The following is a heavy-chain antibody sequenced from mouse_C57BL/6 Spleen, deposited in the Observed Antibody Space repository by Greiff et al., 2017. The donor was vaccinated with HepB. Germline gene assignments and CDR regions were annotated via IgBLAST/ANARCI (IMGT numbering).Heavy chain of an antibody. Sequence: DVMLVESGGGLVKPGGSLKLSCAASGFTFSDYGMHWVRQAPEKGLAWVAYISSGSSTIYYADTVKGRFTISRDNAKTTLFLQMTSLRSEDTAMYYCARGTPFAYWGQGTLVTVSA. V-gene: IGHV5-17*01. D-gene: IGHD2-14*01. J-gene: IGHJ3*01. CDR1: GFTFSDYG. CDR3: ARGTPFAY. CDR2: ISSGSSTI.